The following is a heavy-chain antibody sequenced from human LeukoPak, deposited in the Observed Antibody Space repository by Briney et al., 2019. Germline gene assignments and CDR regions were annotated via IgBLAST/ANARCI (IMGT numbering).Heavy chain of an antibody. J-gene: IGHJ6*02. CDR1: GGSFSGYY. V-gene: IGHV4-34*01. D-gene: IGHD6-19*01. Sequence: SETLSLTCAVYGGSFSGYYWSWIRQPPGKGLDWIGEINHSGSTNYNPSLKSRVTISVDTSKNQFSLKLSSVTAADTAVYYCASFLTAGRYYYGMDVWGQGTTVTVSS. CDR3: ASFLTAGRYYYGMDV. CDR2: INHSGST.